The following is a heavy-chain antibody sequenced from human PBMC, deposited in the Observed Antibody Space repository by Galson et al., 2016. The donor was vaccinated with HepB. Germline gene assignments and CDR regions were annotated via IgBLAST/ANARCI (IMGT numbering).Heavy chain of an antibody. V-gene: IGHV3-48*01. Sequence: SLRLSCAASGFTFSNFNMQWVRQAPGKGLEWVSYISTSSTTTYYADSVRGRFTISRDNGENSLFLQMNSLRVEDTAVYYRVREAKTPRGTVDSWGQGTLVAVSS. CDR3: VREAKTPRGTVDS. CDR1: GFTFSNFN. D-gene: IGHD3-16*01. CDR2: ISTSSTTT. J-gene: IGHJ4*02.